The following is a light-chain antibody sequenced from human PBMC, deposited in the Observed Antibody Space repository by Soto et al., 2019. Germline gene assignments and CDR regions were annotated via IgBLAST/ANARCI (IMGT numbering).Light chain of an antibody. CDR1: QSISSY. Sequence: DIHMTQSPSSLSASGIDIVRITFLASQSISSYLNWYQQKPGKAPRLLIYDASSLQSGVPSRFSGSGSGTEFTLTISSLQPDDFATYYCQQYNTYSRTFGQGTKVDI. CDR2: DAS. V-gene: IGKV1-5*01. CDR3: QQYNTYSRT. J-gene: IGKJ1*01.